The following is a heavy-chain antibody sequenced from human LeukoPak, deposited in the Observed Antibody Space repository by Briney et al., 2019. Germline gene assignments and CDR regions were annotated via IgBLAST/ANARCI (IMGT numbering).Heavy chain of an antibody. CDR3: AKTRYSSSSRRSVGY. CDR1: GFTFSSYG. J-gene: IGHJ4*02. CDR2: IWYDGSNK. Sequence: GGSLRLSCAASGFTFSSYGMHRVRQAPGKGLEWVAVIWYDGSNKYYADSVKGRFTISRDNSKNTRYLQMNSLRAEDTAVYYCAKTRYSSSSRRSVGYLGQGTLVTVSS. V-gene: IGHV3-33*06. D-gene: IGHD6-6*01.